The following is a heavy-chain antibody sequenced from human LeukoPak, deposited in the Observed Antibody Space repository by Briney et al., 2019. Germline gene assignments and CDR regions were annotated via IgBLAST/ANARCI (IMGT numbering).Heavy chain of an antibody. Sequence: GGSLRLSCAASGFTFSNAWMSWVRQAPGKGLEWVSAISGSGGSTYYADSVKGRFTISRDNSKNTLYLQMNSLRAEDTAVYYCAKGVAVTGYYSDYWGQGTLVTVSS. J-gene: IGHJ4*02. D-gene: IGHD3-9*01. V-gene: IGHV3-23*01. CDR2: ISGSGGST. CDR3: AKGVAVTGYYSDY. CDR1: GFTFSNAW.